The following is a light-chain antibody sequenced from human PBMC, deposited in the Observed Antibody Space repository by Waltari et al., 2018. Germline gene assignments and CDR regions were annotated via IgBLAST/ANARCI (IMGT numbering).Light chain of an antibody. CDR1: SGLSSNV. Sequence: SLGASVKLTCTLSSGLSSNVIAWLQQQPEKGPRYLMKVTSDGSHSKGDEIPDRFSGSSSGAERYLTISSLQSEDEADYYCQTGGHGTWVFGGGTKLTVL. V-gene: IGLV4-69*01. CDR2: VTSDGSH. J-gene: IGLJ3*02. CDR3: QTGGHGTWV.